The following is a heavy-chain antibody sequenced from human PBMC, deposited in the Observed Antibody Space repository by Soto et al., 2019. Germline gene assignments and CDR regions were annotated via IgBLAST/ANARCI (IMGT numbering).Heavy chain of an antibody. CDR1: GFTFNSYA. V-gene: IGHV3-23*01. J-gene: IGHJ4*02. CDR2: ISGSGAST. CDR3: AKDTDLDY. Sequence: PGGSLRLSCAASGFTFNSYAMNWVRQAPGRGLEWVSVISGSGASTYYAESVKGRFTISRDSSKNTLYLQMNSLRVEDTAVYYCAKDTDLDYWGQGTLVTVSS.